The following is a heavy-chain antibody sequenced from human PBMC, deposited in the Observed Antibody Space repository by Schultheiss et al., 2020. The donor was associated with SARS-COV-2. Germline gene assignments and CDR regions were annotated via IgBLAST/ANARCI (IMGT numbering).Heavy chain of an antibody. CDR3: AKTVGATMGGYFDY. D-gene: IGHD1-26*01. Sequence: GGSLRLSCAASGFTFSSYAMSWVRQAPGKGLVWVSRINSDGSSTTYADSVKGRFTISRDNAKNTLYLQMNSLRAEDTAVYYCAKTVGATMGGYFDYWGQGTLVTVSS. CDR1: GFTFSSYA. CDR2: INSDGSST. V-gene: IGHV3-23*01. J-gene: IGHJ4*02.